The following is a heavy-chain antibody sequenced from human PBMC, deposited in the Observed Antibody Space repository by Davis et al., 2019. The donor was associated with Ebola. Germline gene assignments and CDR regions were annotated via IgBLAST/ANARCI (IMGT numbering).Heavy chain of an antibody. CDR2: ISSSGSTI. V-gene: IGHV3-11*01. Sequence: GESLKISCAASGFTFSDYYMSWIRQAPGKGLEWVSYISSSGSTIYYADSVKGRFTISRDNAKNSLYLQMNSLRAEDTAVYYCARGTALSNDYSRLGPWGQGTLVTVSS. CDR1: GFTFSDYY. J-gene: IGHJ5*02. CDR3: ARGTALSNDYSRLGP. D-gene: IGHD2-15*01.